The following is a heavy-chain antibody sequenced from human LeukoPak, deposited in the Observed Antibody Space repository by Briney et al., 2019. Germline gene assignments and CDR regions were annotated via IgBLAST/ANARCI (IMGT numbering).Heavy chain of an antibody. CDR2: IKRDGSDK. Sequence: GGSLRLSCAASGFTFSSYWMSWVRQAPGKGLEWVANIKRDGSDKYYVGSVEGRFTISRDNDKNSLYLQMSSLRAEDTAIYYCVAAGISRYDFDYWGQGTQVTVSS. CDR1: GFTFSSYW. J-gene: IGHJ4*02. CDR3: VAAGISRYDFDY. V-gene: IGHV3-7*01. D-gene: IGHD6-13*01.